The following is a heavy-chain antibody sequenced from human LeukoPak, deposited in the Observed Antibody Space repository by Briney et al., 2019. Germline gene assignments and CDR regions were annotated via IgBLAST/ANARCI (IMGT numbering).Heavy chain of an antibody. D-gene: IGHD2-15*01. Sequence: SETLSLTCTVSGGSISSYYWSWIRQPPGKGLEWIGYIYTSGSTNYNPSLKSRVTISVDTSKNQFSLKLSSVTAADTAVYYCARHARLFDFDYWGQGTLVTVSS. V-gene: IGHV4-4*09. CDR3: ARHARLFDFDY. J-gene: IGHJ4*02. CDR1: GGSISSYY. CDR2: IYTSGST.